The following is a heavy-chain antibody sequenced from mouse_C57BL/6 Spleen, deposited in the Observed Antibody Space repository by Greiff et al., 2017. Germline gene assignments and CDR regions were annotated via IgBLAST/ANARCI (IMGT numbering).Heavy chain of an antibody. V-gene: IGHV3-6*01. CDR3: AREGALGRFAY. J-gene: IGHJ3*01. Sequence: EVQVVESGPGLVKPSQSLSLTCSVTGYSITSGYYWNWIRQFPGNKLEWMGYISYDGSNNYNPSLKNRISITRDTSKNQFFLKLNSVTTEDTATYYCAREGALGRFAYWGQGTLVTVSA. CDR2: ISYDGSN. CDR1: GYSITSGYY. D-gene: IGHD4-1*01.